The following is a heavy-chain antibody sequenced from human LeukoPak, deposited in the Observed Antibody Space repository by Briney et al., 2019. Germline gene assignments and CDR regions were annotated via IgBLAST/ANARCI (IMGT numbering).Heavy chain of an antibody. CDR3: AMGETVTTPPRDY. CDR1: GYTFTSYS. Sequence: GASVKVSCKASGYTFTSYSFTWVRQAPGQGLEWMGWISGYNGNTNYAQKLQGRVTMTTDTSTSTAYMELTSLRSDDTAVYYCAMGETVTTPPRDYWGQGTLVTVSS. CDR2: ISGYNGNT. J-gene: IGHJ4*02. D-gene: IGHD4-17*01. V-gene: IGHV1-18*01.